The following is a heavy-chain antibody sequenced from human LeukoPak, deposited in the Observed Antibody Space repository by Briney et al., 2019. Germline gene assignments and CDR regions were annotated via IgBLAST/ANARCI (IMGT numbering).Heavy chain of an antibody. V-gene: IGHV1-69*04. J-gene: IGHJ4*02. D-gene: IGHD2-2*01. Sequence: SVKVSCKASGGTFSSYAISWVRQAPGQGLEWMGRIIPILGIANYAQKFQGRVTITADKTTSTAYMELSSLRSEDTAVYYCARDMGCSSTSCYRLFFDYWGQGTLVTVSS. CDR2: IIPILGIA. CDR3: ARDMGCSSTSCYRLFFDY. CDR1: GGTFSSYA.